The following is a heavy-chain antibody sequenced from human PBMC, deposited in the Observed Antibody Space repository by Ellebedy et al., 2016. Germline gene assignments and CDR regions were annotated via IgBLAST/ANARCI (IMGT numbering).Heavy chain of an antibody. V-gene: IGHV5-51*01. D-gene: IGHD4-23*01. CDR3: ARLGYGGQDVDY. CDR2: IYPGDSDT. Sequence: GGSLRLSCKGSGYRFTSYWIGWVRQMSGKGLEWMGIIYPGDSDTRYSPSFQGQVIISADKSISTAYLQWSSLKASDTAMYYCARLGYGGQDVDYWGQGTLVTVSS. J-gene: IGHJ4*02. CDR1: GYRFTSYW.